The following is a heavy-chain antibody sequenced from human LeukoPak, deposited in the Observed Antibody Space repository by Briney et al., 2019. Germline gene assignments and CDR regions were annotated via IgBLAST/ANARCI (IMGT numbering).Heavy chain of an antibody. CDR3: ASTTLGR. V-gene: IGHV3-9*01. J-gene: IGHJ4*02. D-gene: IGHD1-1*01. CDR2: ISWNSGSI. CDR1: GFTFDDYA. Sequence: GRSLRLSCAASGFTFDDYAMHWVRQAPGKGLEWVSGISWNSGSIGYADSVKGRFTISRGNAKNSLYLQMNSLRAEDTALYYCASTTLGRWGQGTLVTVSS.